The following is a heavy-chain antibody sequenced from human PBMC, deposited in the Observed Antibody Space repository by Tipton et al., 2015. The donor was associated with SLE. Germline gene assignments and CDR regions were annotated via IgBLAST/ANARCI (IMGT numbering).Heavy chain of an antibody. D-gene: IGHD4-11*01. CDR1: RLTFSDAW. CDR2: IKSDIDGGTS. Sequence: LTCAASRLTFSDAWMNWVRQAPGKGLEWVGRIKSDIDGGTSDYAAPVKGRFIISRDDSKNVLYLHMSSLKSDDTAMYYCTTAGGTTDYWGQGTLVTVSS. V-gene: IGHV3-15*01. J-gene: IGHJ4*02. CDR3: TTAGGTTDY.